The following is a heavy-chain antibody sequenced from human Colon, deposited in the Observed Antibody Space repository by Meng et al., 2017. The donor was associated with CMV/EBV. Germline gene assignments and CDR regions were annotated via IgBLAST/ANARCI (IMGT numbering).Heavy chain of an antibody. CDR3: AKGQGIIYD. CDR1: GFNLNFFR. D-gene: IGHD5/OR15-5a*01. Sequence: SCELSGFNLNFFRMSCVRQAPGKGLEWEYNINRDGREKNYVDSVKGRFTVSRDNVKNSLYLQVNNLRVEDMAFYYCAKGQGIIYDWGQGTLVTVSS. J-gene: IGHJ4*02. CDR2: INRDGREK. V-gene: IGHV3-7*01.